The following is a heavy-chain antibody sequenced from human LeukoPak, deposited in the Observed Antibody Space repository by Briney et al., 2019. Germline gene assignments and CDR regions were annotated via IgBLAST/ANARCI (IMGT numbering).Heavy chain of an antibody. CDR2: VFYTGST. CDR1: GVSIISSNYY. V-gene: IGHV4-39*01. J-gene: IGHJ4*02. D-gene: IGHD6-13*01. Sequence: PSETLSLTCTVSGVSIISSNYYWGWFRQPPVKSLEWIASVFYTGSTRHNPSLKSRVTISIDTSKNEFSLNLSSVTAEDTAVYYCARRLGSSADGILKYYFDYWGKGTLVTVSS. CDR3: ARRLGSSADGILKYYFDY.